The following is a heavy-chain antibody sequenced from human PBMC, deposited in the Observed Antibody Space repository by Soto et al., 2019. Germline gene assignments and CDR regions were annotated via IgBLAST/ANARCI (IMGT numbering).Heavy chain of an antibody. CDR1: GGSISNYY. V-gene: IGHV4-59*01. Sequence: PSETLSLTCTVSGGSISNYYWSWIRQPPGKGLEWIGYIYSSGSTNYNPSLKSRITMSIDTSKNQFSLKLSSVTAADTAVYYCAIDTITYYHYYMAFWGQGTTVPVSS. J-gene: IGHJ6*03. CDR3: AIDTITYYHYYMAF. D-gene: IGHD1-20*01. CDR2: IYSSGST.